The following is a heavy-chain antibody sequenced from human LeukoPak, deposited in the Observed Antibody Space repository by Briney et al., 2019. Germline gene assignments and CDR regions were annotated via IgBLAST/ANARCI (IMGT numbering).Heavy chain of an antibody. V-gene: IGHV4-34*01. CDR2: INHSGST. J-gene: IGHJ5*02. CDR1: GGSFSGYY. CDR3: ARDPYDYDFWSGYSPRWFDP. Sequence: PSETLSLTCAVYGGSFSGYYWSWIRQPPGKGLEWIGEINHSGSTNYNPSLKSRVTISVDTSKNQFSLKLSSVTAADTAVYYCARDPYDYDFWSGYSPRWFDPWGQGTLVTVSS. D-gene: IGHD3-3*01.